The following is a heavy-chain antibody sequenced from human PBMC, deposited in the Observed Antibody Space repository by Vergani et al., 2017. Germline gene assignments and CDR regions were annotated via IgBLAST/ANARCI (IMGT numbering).Heavy chain of an antibody. Sequence: QVQLVQSGAEVKKPGSSVKVSCKASGGTFSSYTITWVRQAPGHGLEWMGRIVPTLNVANYAQNFQGRASITADMSTSTSYMYLSSLRSEDSAVYYCARTLGYCSGDSCYCGIPGVDYYYGLDVWGQGTTVTVSS. CDR3: ARTLGYCSGDSCYCGIPGVDYYYGLDV. J-gene: IGHJ6*02. CDR1: GGTFSSYT. D-gene: IGHD2-15*01. V-gene: IGHV1-69*02. CDR2: IVPTLNVA.